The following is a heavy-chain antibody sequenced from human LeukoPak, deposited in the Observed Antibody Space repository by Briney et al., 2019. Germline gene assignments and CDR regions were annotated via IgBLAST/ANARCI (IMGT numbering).Heavy chain of an antibody. V-gene: IGHV3-23*01. Sequence: GGSLRPSCAASGFTFSSYAMSWVRQAPGKGLEWVSAISGSGGSTYYADSVKGRFTISRDNSKNTLYLQMNSLRAEDTAVYYCAKDLGIVVFNDAFDIWGQGTMVTVSS. D-gene: IGHD3-22*01. CDR1: GFTFSSYA. CDR2: ISGSGGST. CDR3: AKDLGIVVFNDAFDI. J-gene: IGHJ3*02.